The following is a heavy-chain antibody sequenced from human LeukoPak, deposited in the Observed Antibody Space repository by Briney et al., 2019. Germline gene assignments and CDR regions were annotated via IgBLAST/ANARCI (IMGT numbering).Heavy chain of an antibody. D-gene: IGHD2-21*02. Sequence: GRSLRLSCTASGFTFSSYGMHCIRQAPGKGLEWVAGISHDGSNKYYADSVKGRFYISRDNSQNTLYLQMNSLSAGDTAIYYCAKDRPKYCGGDCSIFDYWGQGTLVTVSS. CDR1: GFTFSSYG. CDR3: AKDRPKYCGGDCSIFDY. CDR2: ISHDGSNK. J-gene: IGHJ4*02. V-gene: IGHV3-30*18.